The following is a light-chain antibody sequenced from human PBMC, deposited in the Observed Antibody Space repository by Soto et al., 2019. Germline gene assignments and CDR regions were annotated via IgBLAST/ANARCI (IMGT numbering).Light chain of an antibody. J-gene: IGLJ1*01. CDR1: SSNIGSNS. CDR2: SNN. CDR3: AAWDDSLSGGV. V-gene: IGLV1-47*02. Sequence: QSVLTQPPSASGTPGQRVTISCSGSSSNIGSNSVYWYQQLPGTAPKLLIYSNNQRPSGVPDRFSGSKSGTSASLAISGLRSGDEADYYCAAWDDSLSGGVFGTGTKLTVL.